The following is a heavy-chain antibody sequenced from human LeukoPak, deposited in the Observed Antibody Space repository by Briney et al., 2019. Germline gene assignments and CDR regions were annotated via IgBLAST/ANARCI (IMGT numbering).Heavy chain of an antibody. V-gene: IGHV1-69*06. CDR2: IIPIFGTA. Sequence: ASVKVSCMASGGTFSSYAISWVRQAPGQGLEWMGGIIPIFGTANYAQTFQGRVTIIADKSTSTAYMELSSLRSEDTAVYYCARDGYYGSGSYFDYWGQGTLVTVSS. D-gene: IGHD3-10*01. CDR1: GGTFSSYA. CDR3: ARDGYYGSGSYFDY. J-gene: IGHJ4*02.